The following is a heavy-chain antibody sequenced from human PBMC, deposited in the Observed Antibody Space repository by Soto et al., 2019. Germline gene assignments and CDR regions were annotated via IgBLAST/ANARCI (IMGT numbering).Heavy chain of an antibody. Sequence: QVQLVQSGAEVKKPGSSVKVSCKASGGTFSSYAISWVRQAPGQGLEWMGGIIPIFGTANYAQKFQGRVTSTADDSTSTAYMELSSLRSEDTAVYYCARTGIAAAGIVYYYYGMDVWGQGTTVTVSS. CDR3: ARTGIAAAGIVYYYYGMDV. D-gene: IGHD6-13*01. CDR1: GGTFSSYA. CDR2: IIPIFGTA. V-gene: IGHV1-69*01. J-gene: IGHJ6*02.